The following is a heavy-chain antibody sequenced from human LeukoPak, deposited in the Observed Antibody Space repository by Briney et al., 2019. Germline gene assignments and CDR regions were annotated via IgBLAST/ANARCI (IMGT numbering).Heavy chain of an antibody. CDR3: ARGRLNYYDSSGYYPFDY. CDR1: GFTFSSYW. D-gene: IGHD3-22*01. J-gene: IGHJ4*02. CDR2: IKQDGSEK. V-gene: IGHV3-7*01. Sequence: GGSLRLSCAASGFTFSSYWMSWVRQAPGKGLEWVANIKQDGSEKYYVDSVKGRFTISRDNAKNSLYLQMNSLRAEDTAVYYCARGRLNYYDSSGYYPFDYWGQGTLVTVSS.